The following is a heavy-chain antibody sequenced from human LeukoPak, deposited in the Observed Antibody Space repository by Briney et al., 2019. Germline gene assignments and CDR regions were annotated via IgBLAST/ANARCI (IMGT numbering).Heavy chain of an antibody. D-gene: IGHD1-14*01. CDR2: IWYDGSNK. Sequence: GGSLRLSCAASGFTFSRYWMHWVRQAPGKGLEWVAVIWYDGSNKYYADSVKGRFTISRDNSKNTLYLQMNSLRAEDTAVYYCANSPDRVGMKYFDYWGQGTLVTVSS. V-gene: IGHV3-33*08. J-gene: IGHJ4*02. CDR3: ANSPDRVGMKYFDY. CDR1: GFTFSRYW.